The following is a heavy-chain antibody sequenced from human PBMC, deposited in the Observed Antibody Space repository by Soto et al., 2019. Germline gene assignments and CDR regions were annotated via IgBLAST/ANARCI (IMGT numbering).Heavy chain of an antibody. CDR3: AKDLYDYGDLDAFAI. V-gene: IGHV3-30*18. CDR2: ISYDGSNK. CDR1: GFTFSSYG. Sequence: QVQLVESGGGVVQPGRSLRLSCAASGFTFSSYGMHWVRQAPGKGLEWVAVISYDGSNKYYADSVKGRFTISRDNSKNTLYLQMNSLRAEDTAVYYCAKDLYDYGDLDAFAIWGQGTMVTVSS. J-gene: IGHJ3*02. D-gene: IGHD4-17*01.